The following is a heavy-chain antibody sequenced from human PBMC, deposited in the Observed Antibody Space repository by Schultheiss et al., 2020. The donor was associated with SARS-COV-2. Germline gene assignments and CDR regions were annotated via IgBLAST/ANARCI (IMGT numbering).Heavy chain of an antibody. J-gene: IGHJ4*02. D-gene: IGHD6-13*01. CDR2: INHSGST. CDR1: GGSFSGYY. CDR3: ARSKQQLVSSYDY. Sequence: SETLSLTCAVYGGSFSGYYWSWIRQPPGKGLEWIGEINHSGSTNYNPSLKSRVTISVDTSKNQFSLKLSSVTAADTAVYYCARSKQQLVSSYDYWGQGTLVTVSS. V-gene: IGHV4-34*01.